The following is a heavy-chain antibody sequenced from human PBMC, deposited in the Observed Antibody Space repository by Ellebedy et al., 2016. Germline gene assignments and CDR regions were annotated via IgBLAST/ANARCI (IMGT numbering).Heavy chain of an antibody. CDR2: ISRSSGTI. CDR3: ARDSGYCSGGTCYQRNWIDP. CDR1: GFTFSSYS. D-gene: IGHD2-15*01. J-gene: IGHJ5*02. V-gene: IGHV3-48*01. Sequence: GGSLRLSCAASGFTFSSYSMNWVRQAPGKGLEWGSYISRSSGTIYYADPVKGIFTISRDNPKNSLYLQMTSLRAEDSAVYYCARDSGYCSGGTCYQRNWIDPWGQGTLVTVSS.